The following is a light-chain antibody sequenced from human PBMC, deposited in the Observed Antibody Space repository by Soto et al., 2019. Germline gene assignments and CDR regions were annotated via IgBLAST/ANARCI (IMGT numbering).Light chain of an antibody. Sequence: DILMTQSPSTLSASVGDTVTITCRASQTISGWLAWYQQRPGKAPNLLIFDASTLESGVPSRFSGSGSGTTFTLTISSLQSDDFATYYCLQYNGYYRTFGQGTKVDIK. CDR1: QTISGW. CDR3: LQYNGYYRT. J-gene: IGKJ1*01. V-gene: IGKV1-5*01. CDR2: DAS.